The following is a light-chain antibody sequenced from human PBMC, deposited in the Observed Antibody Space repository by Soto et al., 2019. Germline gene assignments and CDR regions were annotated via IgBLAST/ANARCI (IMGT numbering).Light chain of an antibody. J-gene: IGLJ7*01. CDR3: SSYTSSSTPCV. CDR2: EVS. Sequence: QSVLTQPASVSGSPGQSITISCTGTSSDVGAYNYVSWYQQHPGKAPKLMIYEVSNRPSGVSNRFSGSKSGNTASLTISGLQAEDEADYYCSSYTSSSTPCVFGGGTQLTVL. CDR1: SSDVGAYNY. V-gene: IGLV2-14*01.